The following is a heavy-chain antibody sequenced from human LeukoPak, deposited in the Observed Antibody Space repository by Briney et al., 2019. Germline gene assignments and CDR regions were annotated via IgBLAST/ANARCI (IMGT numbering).Heavy chain of an antibody. Sequence: GGSLRFSCAASGFTVSSNYMSWVRQAPGKGLEWVSVIYSGGSTYYADSVKGRFTISRHNSKNTLYLQMNSLRAEDTAVYYCASMYYYDSSGYYYFDYWGQGTLVTVSS. CDR3: ASMYYYDSSGYYYFDY. V-gene: IGHV3-53*04. CDR2: IYSGGST. J-gene: IGHJ4*02. D-gene: IGHD3-22*01. CDR1: GFTVSSNY.